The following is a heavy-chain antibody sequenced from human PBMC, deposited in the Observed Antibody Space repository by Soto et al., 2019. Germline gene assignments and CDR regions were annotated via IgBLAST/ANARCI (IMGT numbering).Heavy chain of an antibody. V-gene: IGHV4-39*01. Sequence: QLQLQESCPGLVKPSETLTLTCTVSGGSINDDTSYWGWIRQPPGTGLEWIGSDSSSGVSSYNPYLENRVTMSADTSKQQLSLRLRSVTAADTAVYYCERLHCTSPGCVPRDPRGQGTLVIVSS. J-gene: IGHJ5*02. CDR2: DSSSGVS. CDR1: GGSINDDTSY. CDR3: ERLHCTSPGCVPRDP. D-gene: IGHD2-2*01.